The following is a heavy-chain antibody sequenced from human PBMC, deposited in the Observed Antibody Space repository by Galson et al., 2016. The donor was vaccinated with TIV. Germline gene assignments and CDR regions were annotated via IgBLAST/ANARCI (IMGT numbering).Heavy chain of an antibody. CDR1: GFTFSAYS. CDR3: ARSLAAVYFYGMDV. Sequence: SLRLSCAVSGFTFSAYSMNWVRQAPGKGLEWVSYISSSSLSTYYADSVKGRFTISRDNAKNSLFLQMNSLRVEDTAEYFCARSLAAVYFYGMDVWGQGTTVTVSS. V-gene: IGHV3-48*01. D-gene: IGHD6-13*01. CDR2: ISSSSLST. J-gene: IGHJ6*02.